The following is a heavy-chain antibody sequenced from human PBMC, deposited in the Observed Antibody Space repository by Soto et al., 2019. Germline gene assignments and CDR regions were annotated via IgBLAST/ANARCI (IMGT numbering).Heavy chain of an antibody. CDR1: GGSISSGGYY. CDR2: IYYSGST. V-gene: IGHV4-31*03. CDR3: AGEPLVMVAATGDWFDP. D-gene: IGHD2-15*01. Sequence: NPSETLSLTCTVSGGSISSGGYYWSWIRQHPGKGLEWIGYIYYSGSTYYNPSLKSRVTISVDTSKNQFSLKLSSVTAADTAVYYCAGEPLVMVAATGDWFDPWGQGTLVTVSS. J-gene: IGHJ5*02.